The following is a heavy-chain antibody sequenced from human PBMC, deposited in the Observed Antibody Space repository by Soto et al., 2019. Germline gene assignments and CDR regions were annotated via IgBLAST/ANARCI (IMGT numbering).Heavy chain of an antibody. CDR1: GFTFSSYA. D-gene: IGHD6-13*01. CDR2: ISYDGSNK. V-gene: IGHV3-30-3*01. CDR3: ARGSSSWPNWFDP. J-gene: IGHJ5*02. Sequence: GGSLRLSCAASGFTFSSYAMHWVRQAPGKGLEWVAVISYDGSNKYYADSVKGRFTISRDNSKNTLYLQMNSLRAEDTAVYYCARGSSSWPNWFDPWGQGTLVTVSS.